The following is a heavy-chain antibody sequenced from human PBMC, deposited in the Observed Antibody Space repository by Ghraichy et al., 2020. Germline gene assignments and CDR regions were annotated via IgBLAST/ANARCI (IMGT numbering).Heavy chain of an antibody. CDR3: AKTSGSGTPSWGNAFDY. D-gene: IGHD3-10*01. Sequence: GGSLRLSCVVSGFTFSNNAMSWVRQAPGKGLEWVSAISVSGETTYYADSVKGRFTISRDNSKSILYLQMNGLRAEDTALYYCAKTSGSGTPSWGNAFDYWGQGTLVTVSS. CDR1: GFTFSNNA. V-gene: IGHV3-23*01. J-gene: IGHJ4*02. CDR2: ISVSGETT.